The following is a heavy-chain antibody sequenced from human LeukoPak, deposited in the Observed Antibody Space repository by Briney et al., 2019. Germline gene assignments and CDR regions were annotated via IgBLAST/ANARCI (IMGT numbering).Heavy chain of an antibody. CDR2: IYYSGSA. J-gene: IGHJ3*02. CDR1: GGSVSSSIYY. D-gene: IGHD1-26*01. Sequence: PSETLSLTCTVSGGSVSSSIYYWGWIRQPPGKGLEWIGTIYYSGSAYYNSSLKSRLTISVDTSKNQFSLNLSSMTAADTAVYYCAGDQGGSAHRHAFDIWGQGTLVTVSS. CDR3: AGDQGGSAHRHAFDI. V-gene: IGHV4-39*07.